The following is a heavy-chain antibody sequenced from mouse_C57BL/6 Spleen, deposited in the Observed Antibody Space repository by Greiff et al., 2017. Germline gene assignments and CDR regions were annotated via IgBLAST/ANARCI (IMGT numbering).Heavy chain of an antibody. CDR1: GYTFTSYW. J-gene: IGHJ1*03. CDR3: ARSPYYYGSSYAHWYFDV. D-gene: IGHD1-1*01. CDR2: IYPSDSET. Sequence: VQLQQPGAELVRPGSSVKLSCKASGYTFTSYWMDWVKQRPGQGLEWIGNIYPSDSETHYNQKFKDKATLTVDKSSSTAYMQLSSLTSEDSAVYYCARSPYYYGSSYAHWYFDVWGTGTTVTVSS. V-gene: IGHV1-61*01.